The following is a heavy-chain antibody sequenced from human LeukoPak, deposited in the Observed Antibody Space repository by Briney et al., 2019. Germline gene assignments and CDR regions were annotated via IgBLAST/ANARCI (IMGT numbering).Heavy chain of an antibody. CDR3: AHRSGSYFFDY. CDR1: GFSLSTSGVG. V-gene: IGHV2-5*01. D-gene: IGHD1-26*01. CDR2: IYWNDDK. J-gene: IGHJ4*02. Sequence: SGPTLVNPTQTLTLTCTFSGFSLSTSGVGVGWIRQPPGKALEWLALIYWNDDKRYSPSLKSRPTITKDTSKNRVVLTMTNMDPVDAATYYCAHRSGSYFFDYWGQGTLVTVSS.